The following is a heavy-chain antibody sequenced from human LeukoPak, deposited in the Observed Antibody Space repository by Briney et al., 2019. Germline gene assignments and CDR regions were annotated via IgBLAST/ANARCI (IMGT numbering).Heavy chain of an antibody. Sequence: ASVKVSCKASGYTFTGYYMHWVRQAPGQRLEWMGRINPNSGGTNYAQKFQGRVTMTRDTSISTAYMELSRLRSDDTAVYYCARETYYNAFDIWGQGTMVTVSS. CDR1: GYTFTGYY. D-gene: IGHD3-22*01. V-gene: IGHV1-2*06. CDR2: INPNSGGT. CDR3: ARETYYNAFDI. J-gene: IGHJ3*02.